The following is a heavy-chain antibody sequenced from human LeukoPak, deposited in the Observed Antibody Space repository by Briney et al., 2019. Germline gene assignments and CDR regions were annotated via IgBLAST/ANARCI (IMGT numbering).Heavy chain of an antibody. Sequence: GGSLRLSCAASGFTVSNSWMFWVRQAPGKGLMYVSEINNDGNRIRYVDSVKGRFTIPRDGAKNTLFLQMNSLRDDDTAMYYCARGGLPGGFDYWGQGILVTVSS. D-gene: IGHD7-27*01. J-gene: IGHJ4*02. CDR1: GFTVSNSW. CDR3: ARGGLPGGFDY. V-gene: IGHV3-74*01. CDR2: INNDGNRI.